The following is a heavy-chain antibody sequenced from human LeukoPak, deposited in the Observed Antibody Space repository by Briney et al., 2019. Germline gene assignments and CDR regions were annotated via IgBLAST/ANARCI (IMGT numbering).Heavy chain of an antibody. CDR1: GFTVSTNH. Sequence: GGSLRLSCAVSGFTVSTNHITWVRQAPGKGLECVSVIYGGGGTYYADSVKGRFTISRDSSKNTVYLQMNSLRAEDTAVYYCAGAGGYSGYGSQGTLVTVSS. V-gene: IGHV3-66*01. CDR3: AGAGGYSGY. CDR2: IYGGGGT. D-gene: IGHD5-12*01. J-gene: IGHJ4*02.